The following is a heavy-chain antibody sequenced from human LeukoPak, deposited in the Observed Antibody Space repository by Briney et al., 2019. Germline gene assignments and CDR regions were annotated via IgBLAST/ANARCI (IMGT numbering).Heavy chain of an antibody. CDR3: ARERSTTVTTGDAFDI. Sequence: SETLSLTCTVSGYSISSGYYWGWIRQPPGKGLEWIGYIYYSGSTNYNPSLKSRVTISVDTSKNQFSLKLSSVTAADTAVYYCARERSTTVTTGDAFDIWGQGTMVTVSS. J-gene: IGHJ3*02. CDR2: IYYSGST. CDR1: GYSISSGYY. V-gene: IGHV4-38-2*02. D-gene: IGHD4-17*01.